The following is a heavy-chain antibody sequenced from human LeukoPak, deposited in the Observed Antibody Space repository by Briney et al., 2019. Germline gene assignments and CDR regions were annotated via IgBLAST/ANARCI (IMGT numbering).Heavy chain of an antibody. Sequence: SETLSLTCTVSGDSISSYYGSWIRQPPGKGLEWIGYISDSGSTNYTPSLKSRVTMSVDTSKNQFSLKLSSVTATDTAVYYCARRGYCSSTSCYEYWFDPWGQGTLVTVSS. D-gene: IGHD2-2*01. CDR3: ARRGYCSSTSCYEYWFDP. CDR2: ISDSGST. CDR1: GDSISSYY. V-gene: IGHV4-59*08. J-gene: IGHJ5*02.